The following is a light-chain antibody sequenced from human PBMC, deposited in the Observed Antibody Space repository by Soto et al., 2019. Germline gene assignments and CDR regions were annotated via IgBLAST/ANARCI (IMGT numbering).Light chain of an antibody. Sequence: EVVMTQSPATLSVSPGERATLSCRASQSVSSHLAWYQQKPGQAPSLLIFGASTRATGVPARFSGSESGTEFTLTISSLQSEDVAVYFCQQYNDWPRTFGGGTKVEIK. J-gene: IGKJ4*01. CDR1: QSVSSH. V-gene: IGKV3-15*01. CDR2: GAS. CDR3: QQYNDWPRT.